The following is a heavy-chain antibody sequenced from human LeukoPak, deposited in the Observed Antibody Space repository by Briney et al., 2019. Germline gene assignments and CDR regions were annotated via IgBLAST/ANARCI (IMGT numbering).Heavy chain of an antibody. J-gene: IGHJ4*02. D-gene: IGHD6-19*01. V-gene: IGHV4-38-2*02. CDR3: ARDHGSGWPYFDY. Sequence: SETLSLTCAVSGYSISSGYYWGWIRQPPGKGLEWIGSIYHSGSTYYNPSLESRVTISVDTSKNQFSLKLSSVTAADTAVYYCARDHGSGWPYFDYWGQGTLVTVSS. CDR2: IYHSGST. CDR1: GYSISSGYY.